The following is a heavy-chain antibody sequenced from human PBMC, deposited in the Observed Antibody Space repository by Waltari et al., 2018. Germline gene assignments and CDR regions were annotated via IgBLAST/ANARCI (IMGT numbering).Heavy chain of an antibody. J-gene: IGHJ1*01. Sequence: QVQLVQSGAEVKKPGASVKVSCKASGYTFTGYYMHWVRQAPGQGLEWMGWINPNRGGTNYAQKFQGRVTMTRDTSISTAYMELSRLRSDDTAVYYCAREYDSSGYYYGHQYFQHWGQGTLVTVSS. D-gene: IGHD3-22*01. CDR3: AREYDSSGYYYGHQYFQH. CDR2: INPNRGGT. CDR1: GYTFTGYY. V-gene: IGHV1-2*02.